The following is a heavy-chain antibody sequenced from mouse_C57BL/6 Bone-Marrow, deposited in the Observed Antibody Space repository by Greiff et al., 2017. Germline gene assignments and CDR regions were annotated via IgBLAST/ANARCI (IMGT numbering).Heavy chain of an antibody. J-gene: IGHJ4*01. D-gene: IGHD1-1*01. CDR3: AALYYRAMDY. V-gene: IGHV1-9*01. CDR1: GYTFTGYW. CDR2: ILPGSGST. Sequence: VQLKQSGAELMKPGASVKLSCKATGYTFTGYWIEWVKQRPGHGLEWIGEILPGSGSTNYNEKFKGKATFTADTYSNTAYMQLSSLTTEDSAIYYCAALYYRAMDYWGQGTSVTVSS.